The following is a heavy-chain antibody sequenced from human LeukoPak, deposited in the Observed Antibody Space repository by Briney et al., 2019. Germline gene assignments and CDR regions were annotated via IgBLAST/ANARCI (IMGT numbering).Heavy chain of an antibody. Sequence: GGSLRLSCAASGFTFSSFEMNCVRQAPGKGLEWVSYISSSGTTIYYADSVRGRFTFSRDNAKNSLYLQMNSLRAEDTAVYYCARDLFSGRGAIDCWGQGTLVTVSS. V-gene: IGHV3-48*03. D-gene: IGHD2-15*01. CDR3: ARDLFSGRGAIDC. CDR1: GFTFSSFE. J-gene: IGHJ4*02. CDR2: ISSSGTTI.